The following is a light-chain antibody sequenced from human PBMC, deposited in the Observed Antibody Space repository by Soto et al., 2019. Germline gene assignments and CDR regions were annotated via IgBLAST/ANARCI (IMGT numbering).Light chain of an antibody. Sequence: SYVLTQPTSVSVAPGKTARVTCGGNNIGSKSVHWYQQKPGQAPVLVIYYDSDRPSGIPERFSGSNSGNTATLTSSRVEAGDEADYYCQGWDSSSDPVVFGGGTKLTVL. V-gene: IGLV3-21*04. J-gene: IGLJ2*01. CDR2: YDS. CDR3: QGWDSSSDPVV. CDR1: NIGSKS.